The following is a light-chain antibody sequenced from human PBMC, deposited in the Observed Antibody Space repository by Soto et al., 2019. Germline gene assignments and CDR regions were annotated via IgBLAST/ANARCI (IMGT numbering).Light chain of an antibody. J-gene: IGLJ1*01. V-gene: IGLV2-14*01. Sequence: QSALTQPASVSGSAGQSITISCAGTSSDIGGYNYVSWYQQHPGKAPKVMIYEVSNRPSGVSNRFSGSKSGNTASLTISGLXAEDEADYYCSSYTSSSTLYVFGSGTKVTVL. CDR1: SSDIGGYNY. CDR2: EVS. CDR3: SSYTSSSTLYV.